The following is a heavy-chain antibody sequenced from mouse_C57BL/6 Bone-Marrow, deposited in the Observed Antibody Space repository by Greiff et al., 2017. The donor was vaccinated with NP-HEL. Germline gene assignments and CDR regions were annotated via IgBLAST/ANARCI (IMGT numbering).Heavy chain of an antibody. V-gene: IGHV5-15*01. Sequence: EVKLVESGGGLVQPGGSLKLSCAASGFTFSDYGMAWVRQAPRKGPEWVAFISNLAYSIYYADTVTGRFTISRENAKNTLYLEMSSLRSEDTAMYYCARRDYGSSQYFDVWGTGTTVTVSS. CDR3: ARRDYGSSQYFDV. CDR2: ISNLAYSI. CDR1: GFTFSDYG. D-gene: IGHD1-1*01. J-gene: IGHJ1*03.